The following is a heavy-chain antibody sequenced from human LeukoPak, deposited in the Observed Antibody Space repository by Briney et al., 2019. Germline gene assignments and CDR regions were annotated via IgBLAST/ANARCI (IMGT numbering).Heavy chain of an antibody. CDR2: INAGTGNR. V-gene: IGHV1-3*01. D-gene: IGHD5-12*01. J-gene: IGHJ4*02. Sequence: VASVKVSCKASGYTFTSYAIHWVRQAPGQRLEWMGWINAGTGNRKYSQKSQDRVTITRETSATTAYMELSSLTSEDTAVYYCARVSWVARESPIYWGQGTLVSVSS. CDR3: ARVSWVARESPIY. CDR1: GYTFTSYA.